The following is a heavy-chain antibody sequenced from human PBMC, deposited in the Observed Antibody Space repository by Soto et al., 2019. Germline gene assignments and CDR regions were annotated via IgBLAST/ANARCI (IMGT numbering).Heavy chain of an antibody. J-gene: IGHJ6*03. CDR2: ISGSGGST. D-gene: IGHD3-9*01. CDR1: GFTFSSYA. CDR3: AKGGGRYFDWSQDRYYYYYMDV. Sequence: GGSLRLSCAASGFTFSSYAMSWVRQAPGKGLEWVSAISGSGGSTYYADSVKGRFTISRDNSKNTLYLQMNSLRAEDTAVYYCAKGGGRYFDWSQDRYYYYYMDVWGKGTTVTVSS. V-gene: IGHV3-23*01.